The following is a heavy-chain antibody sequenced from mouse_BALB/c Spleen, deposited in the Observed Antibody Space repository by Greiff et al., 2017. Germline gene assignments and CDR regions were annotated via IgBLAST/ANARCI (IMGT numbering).Heavy chain of an antibody. V-gene: IGHV5-17*02. J-gene: IGHJ4*01. CDR1: GFTFSSFG. D-gene: IGHD1-1*01. CDR3: ARSAYEAMDY. CDR2: ISSGSSTI. Sequence: EVHLVESGGGLVQPGGSRKLSCAASGFTFSSFGMHWVRQAPEKGLEWVAYISSGSSTIYYADTVKGRFTISRDNPKNTLFLQMTSLRSEDTAMYYCARSAYEAMDYWGQGTSVTVSS.